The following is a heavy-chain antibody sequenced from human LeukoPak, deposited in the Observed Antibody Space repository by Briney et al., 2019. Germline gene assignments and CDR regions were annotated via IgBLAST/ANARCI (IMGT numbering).Heavy chain of an antibody. CDR3: ARGSSEGGNPGYYFDY. V-gene: IGHV4-34*01. CDR1: GGSFSGYY. Sequence: SETLSLTCAVYGGSFSGYYWSWIRQPPGKGLEWIGEINHSGSTNYNPSLKSRVTISADTSKNQFSLKLSSVTAADTAVYYCARGSSEGGNPGYYFDYWGQGTLVTVSS. CDR2: INHSGST. D-gene: IGHD4-23*01. J-gene: IGHJ4*02.